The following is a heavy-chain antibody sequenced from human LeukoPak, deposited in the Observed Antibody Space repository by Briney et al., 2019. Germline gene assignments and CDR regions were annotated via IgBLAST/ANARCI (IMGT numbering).Heavy chain of an antibody. V-gene: IGHV3-11*01. CDR3: ARGKRRFDY. J-gene: IGHJ4*02. CDR2: ISGRSSSM. Sequence: GGSLRLSCAASGFSFNESYMTWIRQAPGKGLEWVAYISGRSSSMYYADSVKGRFTISRDNARNSLYLNMSILRADDTAVYYCARGKRRFDYWGQGALVTVSS. CDR1: GFSFNESY.